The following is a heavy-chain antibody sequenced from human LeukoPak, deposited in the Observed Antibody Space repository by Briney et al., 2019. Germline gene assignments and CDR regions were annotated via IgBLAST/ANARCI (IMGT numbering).Heavy chain of an antibody. CDR3: VTFGFDWSSSY. D-gene: IGHD3-9*01. Sequence: GGSLRLSCAASGFIFSSWWMLWFRRPPGKGLESVAHISNDGSYIVYADSVRGRFTISRDNAENTLYLQMHSLRPEDTGVYYFVTFGFDWSSSYWGQGAQVTVSS. V-gene: IGHV3-74*01. J-gene: IGHJ4*02. CDR1: GFIFSSWW. CDR2: ISNDGSYI.